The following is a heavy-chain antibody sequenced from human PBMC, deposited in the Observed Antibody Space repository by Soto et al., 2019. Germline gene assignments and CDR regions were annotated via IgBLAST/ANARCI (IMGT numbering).Heavy chain of an antibody. Sequence: GGSLRLSCAASGFTFSSYGMHWVRQAPGKGLEWVAVISYDGSNKYYADSVKGRFTVSRDNSKNTLYLQMNSLRAEDTAVYYCAKDQGPSGSLDPWGQGTLVTVSS. CDR2: ISYDGSNK. V-gene: IGHV3-30*18. CDR1: GFTFSSYG. D-gene: IGHD1-26*01. CDR3: AKDQGPSGSLDP. J-gene: IGHJ5*02.